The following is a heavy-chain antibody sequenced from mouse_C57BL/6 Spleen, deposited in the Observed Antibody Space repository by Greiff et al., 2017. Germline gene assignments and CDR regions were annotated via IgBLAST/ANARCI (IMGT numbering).Heavy chain of an antibody. CDR1: GYAFSSSW. D-gene: IGHD4-1*02. V-gene: IGHV1-82*01. CDR2: IYPGDGDT. Sequence: VQLQQSGPELVKPGASVKISCKASGYAFSSSWMNWVKQRPGKGLEWIGRIYPGDGDTNYNGKFKGKATLTADTSSSTAYMQLSSLTSEDSAVYFCASTGTGFAYWGQGTLVTVSA. J-gene: IGHJ3*01. CDR3: ASTGTGFAY.